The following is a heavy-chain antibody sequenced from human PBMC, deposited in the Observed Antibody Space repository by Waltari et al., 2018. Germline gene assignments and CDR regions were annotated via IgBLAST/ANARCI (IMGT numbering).Heavy chain of an antibody. Sequence: QVQLQQWGAGLLKPSETLSLTCAVYGGSFSGYYWSWIRQPPGKGLEWIGEINHSGSTNYHTSLKSRVNISVDTSKKQFSLKLSSVTAADTAVYYCARRLHSYGSLRYWGQGTLVTVSS. CDR1: GGSFSGYY. V-gene: IGHV4-34*01. CDR3: ARRLHSYGSLRY. CDR2: INHSGST. D-gene: IGHD5-18*01. J-gene: IGHJ4*02.